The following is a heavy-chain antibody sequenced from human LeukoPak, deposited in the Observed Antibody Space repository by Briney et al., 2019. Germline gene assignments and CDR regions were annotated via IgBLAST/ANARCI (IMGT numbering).Heavy chain of an antibody. V-gene: IGHV3-48*03. Sequence: GGSLRLSCAASGFTFSSYEMNWVRQAPGKGLEWISYISSSSSTIYYADSVKGRFTISRDNAKNSLYLQMNSLRAEDTAVYYCARDPDSSTWYRGFDYWGQGTLVTVSS. CDR1: GFTFSSYE. D-gene: IGHD6-13*01. J-gene: IGHJ4*02. CDR3: ARDPDSSTWYRGFDY. CDR2: ISSSSSTI.